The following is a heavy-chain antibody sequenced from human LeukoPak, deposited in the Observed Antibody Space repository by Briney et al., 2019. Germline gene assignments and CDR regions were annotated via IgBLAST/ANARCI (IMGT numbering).Heavy chain of an antibody. CDR1: GYTFVSYD. Sequence: GASVKVSCKASGYTFVSYDINWVRQATGQGPEWMGWMSPKSGNTGYAQKFQGRVTMTRNTSISTAYMELSSLRSEDTAVYYCARGSQRVIDAYYFDYWGQGTLVTVSS. CDR3: ARGSQRVIDAYYFDY. V-gene: IGHV1-8*01. CDR2: MSPKSGNT. J-gene: IGHJ4*02. D-gene: IGHD3-22*01.